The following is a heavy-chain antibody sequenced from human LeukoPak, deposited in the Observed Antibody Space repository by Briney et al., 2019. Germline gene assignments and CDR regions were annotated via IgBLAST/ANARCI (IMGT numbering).Heavy chain of an antibody. D-gene: IGHD4-11*01. CDR1: GASIRSGDYY. Sequence: SETLSLTCTVSGASIRSGDYYWSWIRQPPGKGLEWIGYIYDSGSTYYNPSLKSRITISVDTSENRFSLKLSSVTAADTAVYYCARDYSNSATGFDPWGQGTLVTVSS. CDR2: IYDSGST. V-gene: IGHV4-30-4*02. CDR3: ARDYSNSATGFDP. J-gene: IGHJ5*02.